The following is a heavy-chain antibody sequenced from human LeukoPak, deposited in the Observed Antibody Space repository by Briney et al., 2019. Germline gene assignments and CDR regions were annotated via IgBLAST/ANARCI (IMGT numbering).Heavy chain of an antibody. V-gene: IGHV1-69*06. D-gene: IGHD3-10*01. Sequence: SVKVSCKASGGTFSSYAISWVRQAPGQGLEWMGGIIPIFGTANYAQKFQGRVTITADKATSTAYMELSSLRSEDTAVYYCARERFGEGHYYYYGMDVWGKGTTVTVSS. CDR1: GGTFSSYA. CDR2: IIPIFGTA. CDR3: ARERFGEGHYYYYGMDV. J-gene: IGHJ6*04.